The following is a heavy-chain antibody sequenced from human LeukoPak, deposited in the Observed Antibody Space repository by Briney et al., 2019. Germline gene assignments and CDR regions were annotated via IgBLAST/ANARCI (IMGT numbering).Heavy chain of an antibody. J-gene: IGHJ6*02. CDR3: ARDDGDLWGMDV. V-gene: IGHV4-31*03. CDR2: IYYNGST. CDR1: GGSISSGGYY. Sequence: PSQTLSLTCTVSGGSISSGGYYWSWIRQHPGKGLEWIGYIYYNGSTYYNPSLKSRVTISVDTSKNQFSLKLSSVTAADTAVYYCARDDGDLWGMDVWGQGTTVTVSS. D-gene: IGHD4-17*01.